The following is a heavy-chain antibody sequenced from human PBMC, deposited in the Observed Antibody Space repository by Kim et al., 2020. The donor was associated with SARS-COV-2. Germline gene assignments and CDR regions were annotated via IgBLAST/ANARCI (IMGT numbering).Heavy chain of an antibody. J-gene: IGHJ4*02. CDR1: GYTFTGYY. CDR3: ARDLGWGISEGEYYFDY. V-gene: IGHV1-2*06. Sequence: ASVKVSCKASGYTFTGYYMHWVRQAPGQGLEWMGRINPNSGGTNYAQKFQGRVTMTRDTSISTAYMELSRLRSDDTAVYYCARDLGWGISEGEYYFDYWGQGTLVTVSS. CDR2: INPNSGGT. D-gene: IGHD3-16*01.